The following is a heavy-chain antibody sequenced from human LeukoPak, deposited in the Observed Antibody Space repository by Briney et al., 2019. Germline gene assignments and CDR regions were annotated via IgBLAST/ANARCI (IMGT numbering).Heavy chain of an antibody. Sequence: PGGSLRLSCAASGFTFSSYWMSWVRQAPGKGLEWVANIKQDGSEKYYVDSVKGRFTISRDNAKNSLYLQMNSLRAEDTAVYYCARPPYRNLRVSAFDIWGQGTMVTVSS. CDR1: GFTFSSYW. J-gene: IGHJ3*02. CDR3: ARPPYRNLRVSAFDI. CDR2: IKQDGSEK. V-gene: IGHV3-7*01. D-gene: IGHD4-11*01.